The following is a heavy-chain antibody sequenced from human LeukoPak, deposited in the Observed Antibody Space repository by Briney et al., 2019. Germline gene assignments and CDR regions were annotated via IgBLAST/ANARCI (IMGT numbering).Heavy chain of an antibody. CDR3: ARGYSIAVAGTFWFDP. D-gene: IGHD6-19*01. CDR1: GYTFTSYD. Sequence: ASVKVSCKASGYTFTSYDINWVRQATGQGLEWMGWMNPNSGNTAYAQKFQGRVTMTRNTSISTAYMELSSLRSEDTAVYYCARGYSIAVAGTFWFDPWGQGTLVTVSS. CDR2: MNPNSGNT. V-gene: IGHV1-8*01. J-gene: IGHJ5*02.